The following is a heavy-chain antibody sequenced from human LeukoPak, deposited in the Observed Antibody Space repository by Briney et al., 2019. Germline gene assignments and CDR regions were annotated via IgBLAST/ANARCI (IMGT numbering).Heavy chain of an antibody. D-gene: IGHD3-16*01. CDR3: ATQRGSYLWGTDFDY. J-gene: IGHJ4*02. V-gene: IGHV1-2*02. Sequence: VASVNVSCKASGYTFTGYYMHWVRQAPGQGLEWMGWINPNSGDTKYAQKFQGRVTMTRDTSISTAYMELSRLRSDDTAVYYCATQRGSYLWGTDFDYWGQGTLVTVSS. CDR1: GYTFTGYY. CDR2: INPNSGDT.